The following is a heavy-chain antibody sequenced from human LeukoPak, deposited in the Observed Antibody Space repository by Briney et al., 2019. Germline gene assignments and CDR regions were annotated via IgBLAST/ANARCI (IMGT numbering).Heavy chain of an antibody. V-gene: IGHV4-34*01. Sequence: PSETLSLTCAVYGGSFSGYYWSWIRQPPGKGLEWIGEINHSGSTNYNPSLKSRVTISVDTSKNQFSLKLSSVTAADTAVYYCARDYYGSGSYSDYWGQGTLVTSPQ. CDR3: ARDYYGSGSYSDY. CDR1: GGSFSGYY. D-gene: IGHD3-10*01. J-gene: IGHJ4*02. CDR2: INHSGST.